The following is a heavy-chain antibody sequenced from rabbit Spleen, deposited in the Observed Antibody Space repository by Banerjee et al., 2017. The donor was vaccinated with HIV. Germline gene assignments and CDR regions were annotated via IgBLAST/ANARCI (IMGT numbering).Heavy chain of an antibody. Sequence: QQQLEESGGGLVKPGGTLTLTCTASGFSFSSSDYMCWVRQAPGKGLEWISCIAGISSGFTYSATWAKGRFAISKTSSTTVTLQMTRLTAADTATYFCARDSSSSFSSYGMDLWGPGTLV. V-gene: IGHV1S45*01. CDR1: GFSFSSSDY. J-gene: IGHJ6*01. CDR2: IAGISSGFT. D-gene: IGHD1-1*01. CDR3: ARDSSSSFSSYGMDL.